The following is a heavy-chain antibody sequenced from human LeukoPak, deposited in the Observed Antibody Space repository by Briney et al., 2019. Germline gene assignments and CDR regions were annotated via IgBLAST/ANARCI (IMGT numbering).Heavy chain of an antibody. CDR1: GFTVSTYY. D-gene: IGHD2-2*01. CDR3: ARGLGYCTSTTCLLPFDY. V-gene: IGHV3-53*01. CDR2: IYSGGST. J-gene: IGHJ4*02. Sequence: GGSLRLSCAASGFTVSTYYMTWVRQAPGKGLESVSVIYSGGSTYYADSVKGRFTVSRDNSKNTLYLQMNSLRAEDTAMYYCARGLGYCTSTTCLLPFDYWGQGTLVTVSS.